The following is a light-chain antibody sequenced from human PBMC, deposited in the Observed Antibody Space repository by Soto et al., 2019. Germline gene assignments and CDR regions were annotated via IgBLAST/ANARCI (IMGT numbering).Light chain of an antibody. J-gene: IGKJ5*01. Sequence: ETVLTQSPGTLSLSPGERATLSCRASQSVSSSYLAWYQQKPGQAPRLLIYGASSRATGIPDRFSGSGSGTDFTLTISRLEPEDFAVYYCQQNGSSPDVTFGQGTRLEIK. CDR1: QSVSSSY. CDR2: GAS. V-gene: IGKV3-20*01. CDR3: QQNGSSPDVT.